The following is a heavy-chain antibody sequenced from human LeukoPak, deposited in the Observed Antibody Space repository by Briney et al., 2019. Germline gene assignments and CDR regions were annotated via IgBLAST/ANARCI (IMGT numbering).Heavy chain of an antibody. Sequence: SETLSLTCTVSGGSINNYFWSWIRQPPGKGLECIAYIYYSDSTNYKPSLKSRVTVSVDTSKNQFSLKLSSVTAADTAVYYCAREGYYYASGSYYQDAFDIWGQGTMVTVSS. V-gene: IGHV4-59*12. CDR2: IYYSDST. CDR1: GGSINNYF. CDR3: AREGYYYASGSYYQDAFDI. D-gene: IGHD3-10*01. J-gene: IGHJ3*02.